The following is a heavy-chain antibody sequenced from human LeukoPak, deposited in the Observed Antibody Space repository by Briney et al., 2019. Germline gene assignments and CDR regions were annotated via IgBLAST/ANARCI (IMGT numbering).Heavy chain of an antibody. CDR1: GFTFSDYY. J-gene: IGHJ4*02. D-gene: IGHD2-21*01. CDR3: ASHLIEIALRRD. CDR2: ISSSGSTI. V-gene: IGHV3-11*01. Sequence: GGSLRLSCAASGFTFSDYYMSWIRQAPGKGLEWVSYISSSGSTIYYADSVKGRFTISRDNAKNSLYLQMNSLRAEDTAVYYCASHLIEIALRRDWGQGTLVTVSS.